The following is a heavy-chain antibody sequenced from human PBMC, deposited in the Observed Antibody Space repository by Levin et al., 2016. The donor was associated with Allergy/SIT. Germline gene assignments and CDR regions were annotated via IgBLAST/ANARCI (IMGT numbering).Heavy chain of an antibody. J-gene: IGHJ6*03. D-gene: IGHD3-3*01. Sequence: SETLSLTCTVSGDSITSGDYYWSWVRQHPGKGLEWIGNIYYTGSTHYSPSLKSRVTISVDTSMRQFSLKLISMTAADTAVYYCAVARFDYFMDVWGKGTTVTVSS. V-gene: IGHV4-31*03. CDR2: IYYTGST. CDR3: AVARFDYFMDV. CDR1: GDSITSGDYY.